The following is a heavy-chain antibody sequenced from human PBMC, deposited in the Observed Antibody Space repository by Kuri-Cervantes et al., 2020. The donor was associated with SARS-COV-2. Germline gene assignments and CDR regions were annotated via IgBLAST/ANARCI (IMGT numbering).Heavy chain of an antibody. J-gene: IGHJ3*02. V-gene: IGHV4-34*01. CDR3: AKTGRVSIFGVVSLGDAFDI. CDR2: INHSGST. Sequence: SETLSLTCAVYGGSFSGYYWSWIRQPPGKGLEWIGEINHSGSTNYNPSLKSRVTISVDTSKNQFSLKLSSVTAADTAVYYCAKTGRVSIFGVVSLGDAFDIWGQGTMVTVSS. D-gene: IGHD3-3*01. CDR1: GGSFSGYY.